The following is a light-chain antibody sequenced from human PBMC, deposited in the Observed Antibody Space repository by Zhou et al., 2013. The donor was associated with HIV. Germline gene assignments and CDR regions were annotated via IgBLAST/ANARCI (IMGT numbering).Light chain of an antibody. CDR2: GAS. Sequence: EIVLTQSPGTLPLSPGERATLSCRASQSVSSSYLAWYQQKPGQAPRLLIYGASSRATGIPDRFSGSGSGTDFTLTISRLEPEDFAVYYCQQYDRWCTFGQGTRLE. CDR1: QSVSSSY. CDR3: QQYDRWCT. J-gene: IGKJ5*01. V-gene: IGKV3-20*01.